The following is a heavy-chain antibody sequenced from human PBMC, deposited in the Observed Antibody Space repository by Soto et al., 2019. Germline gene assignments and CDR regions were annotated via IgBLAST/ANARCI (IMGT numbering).Heavy chain of an antibody. CDR3: ARELQGFVVVVAATQWFDP. CDR1: GYTFTSYG. J-gene: IGHJ5*02. D-gene: IGHD2-15*01. CDR2: INPNSGGT. V-gene: IGHV1-2*02. Sequence: ASVKVSCKASGYTFTSYGISWVRQAPGQGLEWMGWINPNSGGTNYAQKFQGRVTMTRDTSISTAYMELSRLRSDDTAVYYCARELQGFVVVVAATQWFDPWGQGTLVTVSS.